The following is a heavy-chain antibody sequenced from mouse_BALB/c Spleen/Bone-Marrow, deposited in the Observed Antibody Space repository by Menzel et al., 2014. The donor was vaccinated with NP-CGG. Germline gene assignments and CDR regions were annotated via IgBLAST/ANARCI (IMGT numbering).Heavy chain of an antibody. CDR1: GYTFASYT. V-gene: IGHV1-4*01. Sequence: VQLQRSGAELARPGASVKMSCKASGYTFASYTMHWVKQRPGQGLEWIGYINPSSGYTNYNQKFKDKATLTADKSSSTAYMQLSSLTSEDSAVYYCARERNWDSFAYWGQGTLVTVSA. J-gene: IGHJ3*01. D-gene: IGHD4-1*01. CDR3: ARERNWDSFAY. CDR2: INPSSGYT.